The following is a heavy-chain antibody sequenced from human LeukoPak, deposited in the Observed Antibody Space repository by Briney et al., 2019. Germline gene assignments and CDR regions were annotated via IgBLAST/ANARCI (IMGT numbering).Heavy chain of an antibody. CDR1: GGSFSGYY. CDR2: INHSGST. V-gene: IGHV4-34*01. J-gene: IGHJ6*03. D-gene: IGHD4/OR15-4a*01. Sequence: SETLSLTCAVYGGSFSGYYWRWIRQPPGKGLEWIGEINHSGSTNYNPSLKSRVTISVDTSKNQFSLKLSSVTAADTAVYYCAKTMATYYYYYMDVWGKGTTVTVSS. CDR3: AKTMATYYYYYMDV.